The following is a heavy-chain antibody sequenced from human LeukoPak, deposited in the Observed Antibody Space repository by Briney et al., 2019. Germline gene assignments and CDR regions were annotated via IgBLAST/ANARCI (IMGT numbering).Heavy chain of an antibody. CDR3: TRYCYDNMGPFAAFDI. V-gene: IGHV3-64*02. CDR1: GFTFRRYA. J-gene: IGHJ3*02. CDR2: VSSDGDST. D-gene: IGHD5-18*01. Sequence: PGGSLRLSCAISGFTFRRYAMYWVRQAPGKGLEFVSAVSSDGDSTYYADSVKGRFTISRDNSKNTLFLQMGSLRPEDMAVYFCTRYCYDNMGPFAAFDIWGQGTMVAVAS.